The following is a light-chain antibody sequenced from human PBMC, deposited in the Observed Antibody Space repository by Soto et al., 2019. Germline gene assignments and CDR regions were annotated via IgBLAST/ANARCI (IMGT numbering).Light chain of an antibody. CDR2: WAS. CDR3: QQYYRPWT. V-gene: IGKV4-1*01. Sequence: DIVMTQSPDSLAVSLGERATINCKSSQSVFYSSNNKNYLAWYQQKPGQPPKQLIYWASTRESGVPDRFSGSGSGTDFTLTISSLQAEDVAVYYCQQYYRPWTFGQGTKVEIK. CDR1: QSVFYSSNNKNY. J-gene: IGKJ1*01.